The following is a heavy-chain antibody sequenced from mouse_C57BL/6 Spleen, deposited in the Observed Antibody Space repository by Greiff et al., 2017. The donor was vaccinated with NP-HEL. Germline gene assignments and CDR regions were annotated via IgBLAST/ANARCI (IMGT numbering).Heavy chain of an antibody. J-gene: IGHJ3*01. D-gene: IGHD2-3*01. CDR2: IDPETGGT. Sequence: QVQLQQSGAELVRPGASVTLSCKASGYTFTDYEMHWVKQTPVHGLEWIGAIDPETGGTAYNQKFKGKAILTADKSSSTAYMELRSLTSEDSAVYYCTSDSDGYPWFAYWGQGTLVTVSA. CDR3: TSDSDGYPWFAY. V-gene: IGHV1-15*01. CDR1: GYTFTDYE.